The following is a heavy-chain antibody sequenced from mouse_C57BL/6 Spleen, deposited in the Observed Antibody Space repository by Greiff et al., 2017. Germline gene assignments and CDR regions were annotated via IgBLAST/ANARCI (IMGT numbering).Heavy chain of an antibody. CDR1: GYTFTSYW. J-gene: IGHJ1*03. CDR3: ARGGNYVGYFDV. Sequence: VQLQQPGAELVRPGSSVKLSCKASGYTFTSYWMHWVKQRPIQGLEWIGNIDPSDSETHYNQKFKDKATLTVDKSSSTAYMQLSSLTSDDSAVYYCARGGNYVGYFDVWGTGTTVTVSS. D-gene: IGHD2-1*01. V-gene: IGHV1-52*01. CDR2: IDPSDSET.